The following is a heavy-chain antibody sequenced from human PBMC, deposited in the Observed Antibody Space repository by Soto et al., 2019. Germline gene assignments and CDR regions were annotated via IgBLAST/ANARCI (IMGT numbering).Heavy chain of an antibody. CDR2: IYYSGST. CDR1: GGSISSNSYY. V-gene: IGHV4-39*01. J-gene: IGHJ4*02. Sequence: PSETLSLTCTVSGGSISSNSYYWGWIRQPPGKGLEWIGSIYYSGSTYYNPSLKSRVAISVDTSKNQFSLKLSSVTTADTAVYYCARQRGYCSGGSCPRDYWGQGTLVTVSS. CDR3: ARQRGYCSGGSCPRDY. D-gene: IGHD2-15*01.